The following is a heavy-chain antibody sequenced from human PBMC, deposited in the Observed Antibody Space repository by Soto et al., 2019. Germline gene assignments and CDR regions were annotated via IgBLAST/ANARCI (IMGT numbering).Heavy chain of an antibody. CDR1: GYSFTSYA. CDR3: ARGVENIVVVLDVFGYYGMDV. D-gene: IGHD2-2*01. V-gene: IGHV1-3*01. J-gene: IGHJ6*02. CDR2: INAGNGNT. Sequence: ASVKVSCKASGYSFTSYAIYWVRQAPGQRLEWMGWINAGNGNTKYSQKLQGRVTFTGDTSASTAHMELSSLRSEDTAVYFCARGVENIVVVLDVFGYYGMDVWGQGTTVTV.